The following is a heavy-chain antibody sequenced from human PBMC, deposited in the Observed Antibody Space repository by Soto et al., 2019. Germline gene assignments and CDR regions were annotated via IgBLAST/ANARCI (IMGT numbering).Heavy chain of an antibody. CDR2: INAGNGNT. J-gene: IGHJ4*02. CDR3: ARSGLLWCGELSGPFAY. V-gene: IGHV1-3*01. Sequence: ASVKVSCKASGYTFTSYAMHWVRQAPGQRLEWMGWINAGNGNTKYSQKFQGRVTITRDTSASTAYMELSSLRSEDTAVYYCARSGLLWCGELSGPFAYWGQGSLVTVSS. CDR1: GYTFTSYA. D-gene: IGHD3-10*01.